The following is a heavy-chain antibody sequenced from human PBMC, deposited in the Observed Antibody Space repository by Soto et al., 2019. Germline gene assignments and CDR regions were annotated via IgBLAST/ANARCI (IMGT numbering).Heavy chain of an antibody. J-gene: IGHJ4*02. CDR3: AKDLQFSGWLSAQTFDY. CDR2: IIGSGKST. D-gene: IGHD6-19*01. CDR1: GFTFSGYP. V-gene: IGHV3-23*01. Sequence: EVQLLESGGGLLKPGGSLKLSVPASGFTFSGYPMSWFLQAPGRGRGCVSRIIGSGKSTYNADSVKGRFTISRDKSKSTLYLQMNRLRAEDTAVYYCAKDLQFSGWLSAQTFDYWGQGTQVTVSS.